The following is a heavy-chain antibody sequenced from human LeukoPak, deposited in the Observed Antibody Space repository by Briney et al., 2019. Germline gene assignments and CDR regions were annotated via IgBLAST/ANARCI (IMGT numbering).Heavy chain of an antibody. D-gene: IGHD2-2*01. CDR1: GGSISSDY. Sequence: PSETLSLTCTVSGGSISSDYWSWIRQPPGKGLEWIGWISYSGSTTYNPSLKTRVTISLDTSKNQFSLKLSSVTAADTAVYYCARQASSSGTNCYPFDYWGQGTLVTVSS. CDR2: ISYSGST. CDR3: ARQASSSGTNCYPFDY. J-gene: IGHJ4*02. V-gene: IGHV4-59*08.